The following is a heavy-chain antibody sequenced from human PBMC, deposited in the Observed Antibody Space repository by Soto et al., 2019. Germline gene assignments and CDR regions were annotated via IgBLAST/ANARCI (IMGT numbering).Heavy chain of an antibody. CDR2: IYYSGST. V-gene: IGHV4-31*03. J-gene: IGHJ4*02. D-gene: IGHD5-18*01. Sequence: PSETLSLTCTVSGGCISSGGYYWSWIRQHPGKGLEWIGYIYYSGSTYYNPSLKSRVTISVDTSKNQFPLKLSSVTAADTAVYYCARSGYSYGPNPLLYWGQGTLVTVSS. CDR1: GGCISSGGYY. CDR3: ARSGYSYGPNPLLY.